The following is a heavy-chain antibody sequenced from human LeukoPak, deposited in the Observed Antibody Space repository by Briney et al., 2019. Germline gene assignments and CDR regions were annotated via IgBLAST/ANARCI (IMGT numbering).Heavy chain of an antibody. J-gene: IGHJ6*03. CDR2: ISSNGGST. Sequence: PGGSLRLSCAASGFTFSSYAMHWVRQAPAKGLEYVSAISSNGGSTYYANSVKGRFTISRDNSKNTLYLQMGSLRAEDMAVYYCARALYYYYYMDVWGKGTTVTVSS. V-gene: IGHV3-64*01. CDR1: GFTFSSYA. CDR3: ARALYYYYYMDV.